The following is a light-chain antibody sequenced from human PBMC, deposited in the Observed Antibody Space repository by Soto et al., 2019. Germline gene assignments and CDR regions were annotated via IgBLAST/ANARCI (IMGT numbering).Light chain of an antibody. V-gene: IGKV2D-29*02. CDR1: QSLLHKNGFNY. Sequence: DIVMTQSPLSLPVTPVDPAAISFRSSQSLLHKNGFNYLDWYLQKPGQSPQLLIFLGSNRFSGVPDRFSGSGSGTDFTLKISRVEAEDVGVYYCMQSIQLPLTFGGGTKVDIK. CDR3: MQSIQLPLT. J-gene: IGKJ4*01. CDR2: LGS.